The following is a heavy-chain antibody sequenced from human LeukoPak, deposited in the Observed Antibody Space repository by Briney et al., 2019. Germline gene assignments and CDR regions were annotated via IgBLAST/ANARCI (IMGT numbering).Heavy chain of an antibody. V-gene: IGHV3-30*04. CDR1: GFTFGDYA. J-gene: IGHJ4*02. CDR3: AKDRRSIVATSFDY. D-gene: IGHD5-12*01. Sequence: PGGSLRLSCTASGFTFGDYAMSWVRQAPGKGLEWVAVISYDGSNKYYADSVKGRFTISRDNSKNTLYLQMNSLRAEDTAVYYCAKDRRSIVATSFDYWGQGTLVTVSS. CDR2: ISYDGSNK.